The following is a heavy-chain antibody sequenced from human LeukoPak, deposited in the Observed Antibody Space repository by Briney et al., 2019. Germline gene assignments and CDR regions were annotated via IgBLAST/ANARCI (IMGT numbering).Heavy chain of an antibody. D-gene: IGHD6-6*01. CDR1: GGSFSGYY. V-gene: IGHV4-34*01. CDR2: INHSGST. Sequence: SETLSLTCAVYGGSFSGYYWSWIRQPPGKGLEWIGEINHSGSTNYNPSLKSRVTIPVDTSKNQFSLKLSSVTAADTAVYYCARENDVRFDYWGQGTLVTVSS. J-gene: IGHJ4*02. CDR3: ARENDVRFDY.